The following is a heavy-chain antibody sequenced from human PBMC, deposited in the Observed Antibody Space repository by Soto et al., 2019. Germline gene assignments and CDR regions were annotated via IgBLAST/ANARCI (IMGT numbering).Heavy chain of an antibody. CDR2: IYTSGSS. CDR3: ARGYSSSQPFDY. Sequence: SETLSLTCTVSGSSFSSYYCSWIRQPAGKGLEWIGRIYTSGSSNYNPSLKSRVTMSVDTSNNRFSLKLSSVTAADTAVYYCARGYSSSQPFDYWGQGTLVTVSS. J-gene: IGHJ4*02. CDR1: GSSFSSYY. V-gene: IGHV4-4*07. D-gene: IGHD6-6*01.